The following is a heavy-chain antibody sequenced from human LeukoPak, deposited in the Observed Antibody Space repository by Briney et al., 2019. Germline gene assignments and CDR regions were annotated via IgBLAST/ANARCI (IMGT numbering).Heavy chain of an antibody. CDR3: ARDRYLYGSGSYHYYMDV. CDR1: GDFITAYY. CDR2: IYSSGST. D-gene: IGHD3-10*01. Sequence: SETLSLTCSVSGDFITAYYWSWIRQPAGKGLEWIGRIYSSGSTMYKPSLKSRVTMSVDTSKNQLSLKLSSVTAADTAVYYCARDRYLYGSGSYHYYMDVWGKGTTVTISS. J-gene: IGHJ6*03. V-gene: IGHV4-4*07.